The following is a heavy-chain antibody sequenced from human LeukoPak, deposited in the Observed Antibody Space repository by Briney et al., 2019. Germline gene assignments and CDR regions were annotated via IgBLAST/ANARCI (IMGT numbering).Heavy chain of an antibody. CDR3: TTDGVGVEGATYDN. CDR1: GFTFSSYA. Sequence: KPGGSLRLSCAASGFTFSSYAMSWVRQAPGKGLEWVGRIKAKAHGGTIEYAAPVKGRFTISRDDSKNTLYLQMNSLKTEDTAVYYCTTDGVGVEGATYDNWGQGTLVSVSS. D-gene: IGHD1-26*01. CDR2: IKAKAHGGTI. J-gene: IGHJ4*02. V-gene: IGHV3-15*01.